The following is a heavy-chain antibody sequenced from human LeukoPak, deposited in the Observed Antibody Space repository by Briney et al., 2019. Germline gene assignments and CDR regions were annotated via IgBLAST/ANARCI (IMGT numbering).Heavy chain of an antibody. CDR2: IDQSGST. D-gene: IGHD2-2*01. J-gene: IGHJ6*03. V-gene: IGHV4-34*01. Sequence: SETLSLTCAVYGGSFSGYYWSWIRQPPGKGLEWIGSIDQSGSTYYNPSLKSRVTISVDTSKNQFSLKLSSVTAADTAVYYCARGSSNYYYYYMDVWGKGTTVTISS. CDR1: GGSFSGYY. CDR3: ARGSSNYYYYYMDV.